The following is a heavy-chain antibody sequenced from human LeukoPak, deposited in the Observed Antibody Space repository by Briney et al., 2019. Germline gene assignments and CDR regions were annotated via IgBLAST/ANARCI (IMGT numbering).Heavy chain of an antibody. CDR2: IKSDGTYT. D-gene: IGHD5-18*01. CDR1: GFTFSSFW. J-gene: IGHJ5*02. Sequence: GGSLRLSCAASGFTFSSFWMHWVRQAPGKGLVWVSRIKSDGTYTSYADSVKGRFAISRDNAKNTLYLQMNSLRAEDTAVYYCATVNEDPAIPWGQGTLVTVSS. V-gene: IGHV3-74*01. CDR3: ATVNEDPAIP.